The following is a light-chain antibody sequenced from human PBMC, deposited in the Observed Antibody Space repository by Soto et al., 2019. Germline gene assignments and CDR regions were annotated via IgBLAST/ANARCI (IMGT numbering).Light chain of an antibody. Sequence: QSALTQPASVSGSLGQSITISCTGSKSDIGIYNLVSWYQQDPGKAPKLIIFEVNKRPSGISSRFSGSKSANTASLTIAGLQPDDESKYYCASYAGGTSFMVFGGGTKVTVL. J-gene: IGLJ3*02. CDR3: ASYAGGTSFMV. V-gene: IGLV2-23*02. CDR2: EVN. CDR1: KSDIGIYNL.